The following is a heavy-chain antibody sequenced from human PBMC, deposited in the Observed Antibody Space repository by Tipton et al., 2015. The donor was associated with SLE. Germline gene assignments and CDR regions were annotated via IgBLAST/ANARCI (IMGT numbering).Heavy chain of an antibody. J-gene: IGHJ6*02. CDR2: IWNDGSNK. CDR1: GFTFRSYG. CDR3: AKDLRGATAPYFYYYGMDV. D-gene: IGHD1-26*01. Sequence: LSLTCAASGFTFRSYGMHWVRQAPGKGLEWVAVIWNDGSNKYYADSVKGRFTISRDNSKNTLYLQMNSLRAEDTAVYFCAKDLRGATAPYFYYYGMDVWGQGTTVTVSS. V-gene: IGHV3-33*06.